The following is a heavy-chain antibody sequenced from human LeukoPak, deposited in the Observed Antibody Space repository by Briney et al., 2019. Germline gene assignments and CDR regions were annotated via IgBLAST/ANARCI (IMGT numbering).Heavy chain of an antibody. CDR1: GFTFSSYA. Sequence: PGRSLRLSCAASGFTFSSYAMHWVRQAPGKGLEWVAVISYDGSNKYYADSVKGRFTISRDNSKNTLYLQMNSLRAEDTAVYYCARRHRRGLRLGELSVSVFDYWGQGTLVTVSS. D-gene: IGHD3-16*02. V-gene: IGHV3-30*04. CDR2: ISYDGSNK. CDR3: ARRHRRGLRLGELSVSVFDY. J-gene: IGHJ4*02.